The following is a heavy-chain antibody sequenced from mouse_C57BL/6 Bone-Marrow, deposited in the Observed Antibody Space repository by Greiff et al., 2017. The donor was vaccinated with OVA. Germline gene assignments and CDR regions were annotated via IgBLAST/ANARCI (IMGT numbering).Heavy chain of an antibody. CDR2: IYPGGGYT. J-gene: IGHJ3*01. Sequence: QVQLKQSGAELVRPGTSVKMSCKASGYTFTNYWIGWAKQRPGHGLEWIGDIYPGGGYTNYNEKFKGKATLTADKSSSTAYMQCSSLTSEDSAIYYCARDYYGSAAYWGQGTLVTVSA. CDR3: ARDYYGSAAY. CDR1: GYTFTNYW. D-gene: IGHD1-1*01. V-gene: IGHV1-63*01.